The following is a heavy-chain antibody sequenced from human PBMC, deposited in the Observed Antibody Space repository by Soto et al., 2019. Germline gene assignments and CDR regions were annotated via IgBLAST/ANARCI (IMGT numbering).Heavy chain of an antibody. CDR1: GFTFSAYA. CDR3: ARDWDIVILSVPIPNYNYGMDV. CDR2: ISSRSDTL. Sequence: GGSLRLSCEGSGFTFSAYAMNWVRQAPGKGLEWVSYISSRSDTLYYADSAKGRFTISRDNAKNSVYLQVNNLRDEDTAVYYCARDWDIVILSVPIPNYNYGMDVWGQGTTVTVSS. D-gene: IGHD2-15*01. J-gene: IGHJ6*02. V-gene: IGHV3-48*02.